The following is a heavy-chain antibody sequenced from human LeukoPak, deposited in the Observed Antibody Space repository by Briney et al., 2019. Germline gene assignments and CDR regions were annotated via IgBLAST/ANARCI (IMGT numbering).Heavy chain of an antibody. CDR3: AGGPNYYDSSGYYVPPYYFYGMDV. Sequence: ASVKVSCKASGYTFTSYDINWVRQATGQGLEWMGWMNPNSGNTGYAQKFQGRVTMTRNTSITTAYMELSRLRSEDTAVYYCAGGPNYYDSSGYYVPPYYFYGMDVWGQGTTVTVSS. CDR2: MNPNSGNT. V-gene: IGHV1-8*01. CDR1: GYTFTSYD. J-gene: IGHJ6*02. D-gene: IGHD3-22*01.